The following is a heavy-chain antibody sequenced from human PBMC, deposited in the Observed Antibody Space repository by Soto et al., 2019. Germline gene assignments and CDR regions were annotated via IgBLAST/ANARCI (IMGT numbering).Heavy chain of an antibody. CDR1: GYTLTELS. D-gene: IGHD3-22*01. J-gene: IGHJ4*02. CDR3: VRARRYYDDRSAYDY. Sequence: ASVKVSCKVSGYTLTELSMHWVRQAPGKGLEWMGGFDPEDGETIYAQKFQGRVTMTRDSSISIAYMDLSRLRSADTAVYFCVRARRYYDDRSAYDYWGQGTLVTVSS. V-gene: IGHV1-24*01. CDR2: FDPEDGET.